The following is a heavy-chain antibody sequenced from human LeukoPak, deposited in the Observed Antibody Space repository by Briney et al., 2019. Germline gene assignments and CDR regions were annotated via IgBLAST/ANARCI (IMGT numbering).Heavy chain of an antibody. Sequence: PSETLSLTCNVSGGSISGYHWSWIRQPPGKGLEWLGYIYYSGSSNYNPSLKSRVTMSADTSKNQFSLKLSAVTAADTAVYYCARGYYDSRGLSNPFDPWGQGTLVTVSS. CDR1: GGSISGYH. CDR3: ARGYYDSRGLSNPFDP. J-gene: IGHJ5*02. D-gene: IGHD3-22*01. V-gene: IGHV4-59*01. CDR2: IYYSGSS.